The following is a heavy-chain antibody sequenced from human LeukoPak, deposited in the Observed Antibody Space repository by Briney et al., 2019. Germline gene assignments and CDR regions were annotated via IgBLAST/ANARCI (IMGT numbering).Heavy chain of an antibody. CDR2: IIPIFGTA. D-gene: IGHD6-13*01. Sequence: SVKVSCKASGGTFSSYAISWVRQAPGQGLEWMGGIIPIFGTANYAQKFQGRVTIATDESTSTAYMELSSLRSEDTAVYYCARTIIAAAHYYYYMDVWGKGTTVTVSS. CDR1: GGTFSSYA. J-gene: IGHJ6*03. V-gene: IGHV1-69*05. CDR3: ARTIIAAAHYYYYMDV.